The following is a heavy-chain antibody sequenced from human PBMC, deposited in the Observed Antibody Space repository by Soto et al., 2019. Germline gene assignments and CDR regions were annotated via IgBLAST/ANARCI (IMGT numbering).Heavy chain of an antibody. CDR1: GGSIGSYY. J-gene: IGHJ6*02. CDR3: ARGRGSWGYYYGMDV. D-gene: IGHD6-6*01. Sequence: PSETLSHTCTVSGGSIGSYYWSWIRQPPGKGLEWIGYIYYSGSTNYNPSLKSRVTISVDTSKNQFSLKLSSVTAADTAVYYCARGRGSWGYYYGMDVWGQGTTVTVS. CDR2: IYYSGST. V-gene: IGHV4-59*01.